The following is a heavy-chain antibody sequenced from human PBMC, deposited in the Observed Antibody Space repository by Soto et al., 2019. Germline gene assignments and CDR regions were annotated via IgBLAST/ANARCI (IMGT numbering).Heavy chain of an antibody. J-gene: IGHJ6*02. V-gene: IGHV3-30*18. CDR2: ISYDGSNK. CDR3: AKVLPRSSSWDYYYYYGMDV. CDR1: GFTFSSYG. D-gene: IGHD6-13*01. Sequence: GGSLRLSCAASGFTFSSYGMHWVRQAPGKGLEWVAVISYDGSNKYYADSVKGRFTISRDISKNTLYLQMNSLRAEDTAVYYCAKVLPRSSSWDYYYYYGMDVWGQGTTVTVSS.